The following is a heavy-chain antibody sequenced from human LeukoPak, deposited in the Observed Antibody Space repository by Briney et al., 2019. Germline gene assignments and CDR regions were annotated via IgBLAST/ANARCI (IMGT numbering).Heavy chain of an antibody. Sequence: SETLSLTCTVSGGSISSYYWSWIRQHPGKGLEWIGYIYYSGSTYYNPSLKSRVTISVDTSKNQFSLKLSSVTAADTAVYYCARGLGKVTTSWYFDLWGRGTLVTVSS. CDR1: GGSISSYY. D-gene: IGHD2-21*02. CDR3: ARGLGKVTTSWYFDL. J-gene: IGHJ2*01. CDR2: IYYSGST. V-gene: IGHV4-59*06.